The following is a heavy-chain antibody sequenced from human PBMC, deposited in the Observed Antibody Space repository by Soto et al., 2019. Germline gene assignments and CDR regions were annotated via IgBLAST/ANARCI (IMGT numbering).Heavy chain of an antibody. Sequence: QVQLVQSGAEVKKPGASVKISCKTSGYAFNEYYIHWMRQVPGQGPEWMGWINPNSGGTKFAKKFQGVISMTSDSSTSTSFMELSSLRSDDTAVYYCGRRLGGGGDYFYGMDAWGQGTAVIVSS. CDR2: INPNSGGT. CDR1: GYAFNEYY. J-gene: IGHJ6*02. CDR3: GRRLGGGGDYFYGMDA. V-gene: IGHV1-2*02. D-gene: IGHD3-10*01.